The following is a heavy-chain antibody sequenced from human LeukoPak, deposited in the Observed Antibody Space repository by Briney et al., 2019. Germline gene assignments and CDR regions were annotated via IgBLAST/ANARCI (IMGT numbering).Heavy chain of an antibody. D-gene: IGHD6-19*01. V-gene: IGHV1-2*02. CDR1: GYTFTGYY. CDR3: ARDLPWLVRYFDY. CDR2: INPNSGGT. Sequence: ASVKVSCKASGYTFTGYYMHWVRPAPGQGLEWMGWINPNSGGTNYAQKFQGRVTMTRDTSISTAYTELSRLRSDDTAVYYCARDLPWLVRYFDYWGQGTLVTVSS. J-gene: IGHJ4*02.